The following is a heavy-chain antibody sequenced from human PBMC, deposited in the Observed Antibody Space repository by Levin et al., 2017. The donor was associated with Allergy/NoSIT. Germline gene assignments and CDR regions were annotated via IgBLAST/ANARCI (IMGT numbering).Heavy chain of an antibody. CDR3: ARFTRPAGVYDSSDSFDL. Sequence: PGGSLRLSCAASGFTFNNYAMSWVRQAPGKGLEWVSGMRNSRDTYHVDGRFTVSRDSSKNTLYLQMDSLRVEDTAVYYCARFTRPAGVYDSSDSFDLWGQGTMVTVSS. CDR1: GFTFNNYA. J-gene: IGHJ3*01. D-gene: IGHD3-22*01. CDR2: MRNSRDT. V-gene: IGHV3-23*01.